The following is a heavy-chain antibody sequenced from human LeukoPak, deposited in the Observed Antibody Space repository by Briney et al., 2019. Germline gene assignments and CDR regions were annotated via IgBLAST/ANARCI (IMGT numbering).Heavy chain of an antibody. V-gene: IGHV4-4*08. CDR2: IYTSGST. J-gene: IGHJ4*02. D-gene: IGHD6-6*01. CDR1: GGSISSYY. Sequence: SETLSLTCTVSGGSISSYYWSWIRQPPGKGLEWIGRIYTSGSTNYNPSLKSRVTISVDTSKNQFSLKLSSVTAADTAVYYCARENGFGIAARPGYFDYWGQGTLVTVSS. CDR3: ARENGFGIAARPGYFDY.